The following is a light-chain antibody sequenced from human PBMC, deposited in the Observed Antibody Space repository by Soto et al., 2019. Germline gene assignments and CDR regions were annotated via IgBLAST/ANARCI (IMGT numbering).Light chain of an antibody. Sequence: EIVLRQSPVTLSLSPGERATLSCRASQSVGSYLAWYQQKPGQAPRLLIYGASSRATGIPDRFSGSGSGTDFTLTISRLEPEDFAVYYCQQYGSSPITFGQGTRLEIK. CDR2: GAS. CDR1: QSVGSY. J-gene: IGKJ5*01. CDR3: QQYGSSPIT. V-gene: IGKV3-20*01.